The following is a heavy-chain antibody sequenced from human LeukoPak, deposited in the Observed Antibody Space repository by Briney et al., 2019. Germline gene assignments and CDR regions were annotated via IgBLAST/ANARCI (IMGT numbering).Heavy chain of an antibody. CDR2: INPNSGGT. CDR3: ARGDDYGDSLDY. CDR1: GYTFTGYY. D-gene: IGHD4-17*01. V-gene: IGHV1-2*02. Sequence: ASVKVSCKTSGYTFTGYYMHWVRQAPGQGLEWMGWINPNSGGTNYAQKFQGRVTMTRDTSISTAYMELSRLRSDDTAVYYCARGDDYGDSLDYWGQGTLVTVSS. J-gene: IGHJ4*02.